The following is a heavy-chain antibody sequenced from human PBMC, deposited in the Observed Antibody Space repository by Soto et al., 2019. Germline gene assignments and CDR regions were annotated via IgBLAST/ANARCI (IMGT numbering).Heavy chain of an antibody. Sequence: SETLSLTCTVSGGSISSYYWSWIRQPPGKGLEWIGEIYYRGGTNYNPSLKSRVTISLDTSKNQFSLKLSSVTAADTAVYFCARGLKGETTFVYYYYYIDVWGEGTTVTVSS. D-gene: IGHD3-16*01. CDR2: IYYRGGT. V-gene: IGHV4-59*12. J-gene: IGHJ6*03. CDR1: GGSISSYY. CDR3: ARGLKGETTFVYYYYYIDV.